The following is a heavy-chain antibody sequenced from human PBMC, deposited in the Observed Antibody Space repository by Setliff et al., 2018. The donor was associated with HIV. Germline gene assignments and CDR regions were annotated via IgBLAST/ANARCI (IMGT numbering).Heavy chain of an antibody. J-gene: IGHJ5*02. D-gene: IGHD2-15*01. CDR2: IIPMYGVA. CDR1: GGTFSSYV. V-gene: IGHV1-69*05. CDR3: SLPYCGGGNCWSSASLPPAGWFDP. Sequence: GASVKVSCKASGGTFSSYVISWVRQGPGQGPEWMGGIIPMYGVANYAQKFQGRVTITTNESTSTAYMELSSLSSEATAVYYCSLPYCGGGNCWSSASLPPAGWFDPWGQGTLVTVSS.